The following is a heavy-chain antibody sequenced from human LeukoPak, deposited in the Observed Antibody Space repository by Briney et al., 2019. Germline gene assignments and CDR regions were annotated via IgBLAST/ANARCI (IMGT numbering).Heavy chain of an antibody. J-gene: IGHJ4*02. CDR1: GGSLSSYY. V-gene: IGHV4-59*01. CDR3: ARAGSSGYLIDY. CDR2: IYYSGNT. D-gene: IGHD3-22*01. Sequence: SETLSLTCSVSGGSLSSYYWSWIRQPPGKGLEWIGYIYYSGNTNYNPSLKSRVTISIDTSKNQFSLKLTSVTAADTAVYYCARAGSSGYLIDYWGQGTLVTVSS.